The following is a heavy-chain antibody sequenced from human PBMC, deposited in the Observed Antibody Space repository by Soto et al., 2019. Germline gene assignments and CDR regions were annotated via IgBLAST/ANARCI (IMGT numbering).Heavy chain of an antibody. V-gene: IGHV4-59*08. CDR2: IQYNGYS. J-gene: IGHJ6*02. Sequence: QVQLQESGPGLVKPSETLSLTCTVSGGSITNYYCSWFRQPPGKGLEWIGYIQYNGYSAYNLSLKRRVTMPMDTSKTQFSLMLESVTATEPAVYYCARHGFGSLHGLVDVWGQGTTVIVSS. CDR3: ARHGFGSLHGLVDV. CDR1: GGSITNYY. D-gene: IGHD3-10*01.